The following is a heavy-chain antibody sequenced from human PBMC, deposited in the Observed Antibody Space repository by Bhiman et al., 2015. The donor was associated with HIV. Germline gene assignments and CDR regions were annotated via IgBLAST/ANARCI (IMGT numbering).Heavy chain of an antibody. D-gene: IGHD6-6*01. V-gene: IGHV3-48*03. CDR3: AREGPYSSSDGMDV. CDR2: ISTSGNTI. J-gene: IGHJ6*02. Sequence: EVQLVESGGGLVQPGGSLKLSCAASGFTFSSYEMNWVRQAPGKGLEWVSYISTSGNTIYYADSVKGRFTISRDNAKSSLYLQMNSLRAEDTAVYYCAREGPYSSSDGMDVWGQGTTVTVSS. CDR1: GFTFSSYE.